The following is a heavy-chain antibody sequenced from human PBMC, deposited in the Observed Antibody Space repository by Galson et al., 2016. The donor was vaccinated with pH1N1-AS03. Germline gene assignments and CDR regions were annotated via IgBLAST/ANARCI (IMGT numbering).Heavy chain of an antibody. CDR3: AREGDDFWGDSKYRADY. J-gene: IGHJ4*02. V-gene: IGHV3-7*01. Sequence: SLRLSCAASGFTFNTYWMSWVRQAPGKGLEWVANIKQDGSEKYYVDSVKGRFTISRDNAKNSLFLQMDSLRVEDTAVYYCAREGDDFWGDSKYRADYWGQGTLVTVSS. D-gene: IGHD3-3*01. CDR1: GFTFNTYW. CDR2: IKQDGSEK.